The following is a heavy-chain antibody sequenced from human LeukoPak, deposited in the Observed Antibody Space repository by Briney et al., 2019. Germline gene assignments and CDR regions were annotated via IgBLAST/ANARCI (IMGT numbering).Heavy chain of an antibody. D-gene: IGHD6-19*01. CDR3: ARVSSLAVAGFFDY. J-gene: IGHJ4*02. CDR1: GFTFSSYW. Sequence: GGSLRLSCAASGFTFSSYWMNWVRQTPGKGLEWVANIKQDGSEKDYVDSVKGRFTISRDNAKNSLYLQMNSLRAEDTAVYYCARVSSLAVAGFFDYWGQGILVTVSS. V-gene: IGHV3-7*01. CDR2: IKQDGSEK.